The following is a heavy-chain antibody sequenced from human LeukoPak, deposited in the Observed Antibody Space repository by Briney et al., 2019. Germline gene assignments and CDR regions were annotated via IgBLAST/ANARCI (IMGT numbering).Heavy chain of an antibody. Sequence: SETLSLTCTVSARSISSYYWSWIRQPPGKGLEWLGYIYYSGSTNYNPSLKSRVTISVDTYKNQFSLKLSSVTAEDTAVYYCARVVTARHNYYYYMDVWGKGTTVTISS. J-gene: IGHJ6*03. CDR3: ARVVTARHNYYYYMDV. D-gene: IGHD2-21*02. V-gene: IGHV4-59*01. CDR2: IYYSGST. CDR1: ARSISSYY.